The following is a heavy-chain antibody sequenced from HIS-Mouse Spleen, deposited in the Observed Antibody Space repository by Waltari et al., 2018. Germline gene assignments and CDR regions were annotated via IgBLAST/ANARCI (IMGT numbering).Heavy chain of an antibody. CDR2: IYYSGST. CDR1: VGSISSSSYY. J-gene: IGHJ4*02. V-gene: IGHV4-39*01. D-gene: IGHD6-13*01. CDR3: ARHRAAAGTY. Sequence: QLQLQESGPGLVKPSETLSLTCPVSVGSISSSSYYWGWIRQPPGKGLEWIGGIYYSGSTYYNPSLKSRVTISVDTSKTQFSLKLSSVTAADTAVYYCARHRAAAGTYWGQGTLVTVSS.